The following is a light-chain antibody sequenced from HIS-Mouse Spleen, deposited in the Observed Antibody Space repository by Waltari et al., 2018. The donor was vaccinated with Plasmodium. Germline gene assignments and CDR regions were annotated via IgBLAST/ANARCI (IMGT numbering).Light chain of an antibody. Sequence: DIVMTQSPAPLAVPLRETATINCKSSQRVLYSSNNKNYLAWYQQKPGQPPKLLIYWASTRESGVPDRFSGSGSGTDFTLTISSLQAEDVAVYYCQQYYSTPYTFGQGTKLEIK. CDR3: QQYYSTPYT. CDR2: WAS. CDR1: QRVLYSSNNKNY. V-gene: IGKV4-1*01. J-gene: IGKJ2*01.